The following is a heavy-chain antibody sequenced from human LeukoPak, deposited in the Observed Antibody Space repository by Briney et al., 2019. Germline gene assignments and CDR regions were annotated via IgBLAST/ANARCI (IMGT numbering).Heavy chain of an antibody. Sequence: GGSLRLSCVASGFTFSSYWMIWVRQAPGKGLEWVANIKQDGSEEYYVDSVKGRFTISRDNAKNSLYLQMNSLRAEDTAVYYCARDLPIRVAGTRLYYYYYYGMDVWGQGTKVTVSS. V-gene: IGHV3-7*01. CDR3: ARDLPIRVAGTRLYYYYYYGMDV. CDR1: GFTFSSYW. D-gene: IGHD6-19*01. CDR2: IKQDGSEE. J-gene: IGHJ6*02.